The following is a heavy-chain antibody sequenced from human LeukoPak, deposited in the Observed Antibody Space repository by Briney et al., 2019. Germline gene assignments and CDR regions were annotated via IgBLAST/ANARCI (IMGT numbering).Heavy chain of an antibody. CDR1: GFTFGDYA. J-gene: IGHJ4*02. Sequence: GRSLRLSCAASGFTFGDYAMHWVRQAPGKGLEWVSGTSWNSGNIGYADSVKGRFTISRDNAKNSLYLQMNSLRAEDTALYYCANLHGDYRDYWGQGTLVTVSS. D-gene: IGHD4-17*01. V-gene: IGHV3-9*01. CDR2: TSWNSGNI. CDR3: ANLHGDYRDY.